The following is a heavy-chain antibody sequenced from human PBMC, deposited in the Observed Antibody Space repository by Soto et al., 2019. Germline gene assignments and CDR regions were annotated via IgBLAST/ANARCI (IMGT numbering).Heavy chain of an antibody. Sequence: SVKVSCKASGGTFSSYAISWVRQAPGQGLEWMGGIIPIFGTANYAQKFQGRVTITADESTSTAYMELSSLRSEDTAVYYCASPSRYYDFWSGSPPYYYYGMDVWGQGTTVTVSS. CDR1: GGTFSSYA. V-gene: IGHV1-69*13. D-gene: IGHD3-3*01. CDR3: ASPSRYYDFWSGSPPYYYYGMDV. CDR2: IIPIFGTA. J-gene: IGHJ6*02.